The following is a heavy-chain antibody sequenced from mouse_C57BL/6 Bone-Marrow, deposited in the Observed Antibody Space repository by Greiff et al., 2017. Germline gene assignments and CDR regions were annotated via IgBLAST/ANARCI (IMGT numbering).Heavy chain of an antibody. CDR3: ARLLCLSY. CDR2: IDPEDGET. V-gene: IGHV14-2*01. J-gene: IGHJ3*01. D-gene: IGHD2-2*01. Sequence: VQLQQSGAELVKPGASVKLSCTASGFNIKDYYMHWVKQRPEQGLEWIGRIDPEDGETKYAPKFPGKATITADTSSNTAYLQISSLTSEDTAVYYCARLLCLSYWGQGTLVTVSA. CDR1: GFNIKDYY.